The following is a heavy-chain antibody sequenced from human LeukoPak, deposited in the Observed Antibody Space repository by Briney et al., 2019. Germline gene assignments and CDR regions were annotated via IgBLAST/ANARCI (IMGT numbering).Heavy chain of an antibody. Sequence: GGSLKLSCAASGFSFSGYAMSWVRQAPGKGLEWVSSISGSGDNTYYAESVKGRFTISRDNSKNTLFLQMNSLRAEDTAVFYCAKRSGYTTGWFFDFWGQGTLVTVSS. CDR3: AKRSGYTTGWFFDF. J-gene: IGHJ4*02. CDR2: ISGSGDNT. V-gene: IGHV3-23*01. D-gene: IGHD6-19*01. CDR1: GFSFSGYA.